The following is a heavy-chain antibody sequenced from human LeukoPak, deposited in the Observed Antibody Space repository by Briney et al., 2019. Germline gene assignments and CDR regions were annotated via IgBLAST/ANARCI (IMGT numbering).Heavy chain of an antibody. Sequence: SETLSLTCTVSGGSISSYYWSWIRQPPGKGLEWIGYIYYSGSTNYNPSLKSRVTISVDTSKSQFSLKLSSVTAADTAVYYCAETTVTTDYWGQGTLVTVSS. CDR3: AETTVTTDY. D-gene: IGHD4-17*01. CDR1: GGSISSYY. J-gene: IGHJ4*02. CDR2: IYYSGST. V-gene: IGHV4-59*01.